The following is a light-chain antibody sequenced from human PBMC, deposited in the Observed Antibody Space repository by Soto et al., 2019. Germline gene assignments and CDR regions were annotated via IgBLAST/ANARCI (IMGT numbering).Light chain of an antibody. CDR2: DDR. CDR3: QVWDPSSDHVL. V-gene: IGLV3-21*04. Sequence: SYELSQSPSLSVAPGKTATIACGGNSIGSESVHWYQQKPGQAPVVVIHDDRVRPSGIPERFAGSKSGNTATLTITRVEAGDEADYYCQVWDPSSDHVLFGGGTKLTVL. CDR1: SIGSES. J-gene: IGLJ2*01.